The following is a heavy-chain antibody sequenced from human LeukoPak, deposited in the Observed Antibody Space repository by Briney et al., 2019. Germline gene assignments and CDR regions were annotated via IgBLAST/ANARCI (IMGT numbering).Heavy chain of an antibody. Sequence: GASVKVSCKASGYTFTGYYMHWVRQAPGQGLEWMGRINPNSGGTNYAQKFQGRVTMTRDTSISTAYMELSRLRSDDTAVYYCARLLTGATPFDYWGQGTQVTVSS. CDR1: GYTFTGYY. V-gene: IGHV1-2*06. CDR2: INPNSGGT. D-gene: IGHD1-7*01. J-gene: IGHJ4*02. CDR3: ARLLTGATPFDY.